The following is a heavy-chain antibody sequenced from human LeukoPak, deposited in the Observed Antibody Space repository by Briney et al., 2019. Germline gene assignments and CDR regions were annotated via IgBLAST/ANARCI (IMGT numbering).Heavy chain of an antibody. CDR1: GFTFSSYW. Sequence: GGSLRLSCAASGFTFSSYWMSWVRQAPGKGLEWVANIKQDGSEKYYVDSVKCRCTISRDNAKNSMYLQMNSLRAEDTAVYYCARDIHYYDSSDSDSDIWGQGTMVTVSS. CDR2: IKQDGSEK. CDR3: ARDIHYYDSSDSDSDI. D-gene: IGHD3-22*01. J-gene: IGHJ3*02. V-gene: IGHV3-7*01.